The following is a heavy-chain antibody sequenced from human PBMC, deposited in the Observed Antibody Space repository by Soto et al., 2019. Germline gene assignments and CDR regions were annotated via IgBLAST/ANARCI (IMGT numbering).Heavy chain of an antibody. CDR2: IRSKGNSYAT. J-gene: IGHJ3*02. CDR1: GFTFSGSA. CDR3: TRLLSDAFDI. Sequence: GGSLRLSCAASGFTFSGSAMHWVRQASGKGLEWVGRIRSKGNSYATAYAASVKGRFTISRDDSKNTAYLQMNSLKTEDTAVYYCTRLLSDAFDIWGQGTMVTVSS. V-gene: IGHV3-73*01.